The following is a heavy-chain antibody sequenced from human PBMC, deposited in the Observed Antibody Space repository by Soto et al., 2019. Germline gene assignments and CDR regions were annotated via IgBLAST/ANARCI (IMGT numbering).Heavy chain of an antibody. CDR1: GFTFSSYS. CDR2: FRTGGDDATT. CDR3: AKKANSVPGSQYFDN. Sequence: EVQLLESGGGLVQPGGSLRLSCAASGFTFSSYSMSWVRQAPGKGLEWVSGFRTGGDDATTYYADSVKGRFTISRDNSKNMLFLQINSLRAEDTAIYYCAKKANSVPGSQYFDNWGQGTLVAVSS. J-gene: IGHJ4*02. D-gene: IGHD3-10*01. V-gene: IGHV3-23*01.